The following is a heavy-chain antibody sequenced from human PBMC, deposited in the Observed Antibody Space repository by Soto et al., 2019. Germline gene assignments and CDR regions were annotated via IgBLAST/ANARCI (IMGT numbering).Heavy chain of an antibody. V-gene: IGHV4-34*01. Sequence: QVQLQQWGAGLLKPSETLSLTCAVYGGSFSGYYWSWIRQPPGKGLEWIGEINHSGSTNYNPALKSRVTISIDTSKNQSSLKLSSVTAAETAVYYCARGPSYYDGFSYYYYGMDVWGQGATVTVSS. CDR2: INHSGST. D-gene: IGHD3-10*01. CDR1: GGSFSGYY. J-gene: IGHJ6*02. CDR3: ARGPSYYDGFSYYYYGMDV.